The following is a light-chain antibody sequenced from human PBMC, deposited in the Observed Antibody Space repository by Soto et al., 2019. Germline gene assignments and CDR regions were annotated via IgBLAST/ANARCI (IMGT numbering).Light chain of an antibody. CDR1: QSVRSW. CDR2: DAS. J-gene: IGKJ4*01. V-gene: IGKV1-5*01. Sequence: IHINKSAADLCGSVGDRFTITCRASQSVRSWLAWYQQKPGTAPKLLIFDASRLESGVPSRFSGSASGTEFTLTISSLQPDDFATYYCQQYDNYPLTFGGGIKVDNK. CDR3: QQYDNYPLT.